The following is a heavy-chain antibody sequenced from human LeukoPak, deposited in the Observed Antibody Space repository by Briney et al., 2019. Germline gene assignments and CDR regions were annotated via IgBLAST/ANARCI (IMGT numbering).Heavy chain of an antibody. Sequence: GGSLRLSCAASGFTVSSNYMSWVRQAPGKGLEWVSVIYSGGSTYYADSVKGRFTIPRDNSKNTLYLQMNSLRAEDTAVYYCAGDSSGYYYALFYWGQGTLVTVSS. CDR3: AGDSSGYYYALFY. D-gene: IGHD3-22*01. CDR2: IYSGGST. CDR1: GFTVSSNY. V-gene: IGHV3-53*01. J-gene: IGHJ4*02.